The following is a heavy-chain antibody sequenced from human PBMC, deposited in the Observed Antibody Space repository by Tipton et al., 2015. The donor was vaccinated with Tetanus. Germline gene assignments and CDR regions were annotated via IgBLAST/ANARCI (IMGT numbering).Heavy chain of an antibody. CDR2: ISHSGSA. V-gene: IGHV4-59*01. CDR1: GGSINDYY. D-gene: IGHD4-17*01. CDR3: ARSYGDTFLFRLDY. Sequence: TLSLTCTVSGGSINDYYWGWIRQPPGMGLEWIGHISHSGSASYNPSLKSRVTISLDTSKNQFSLPLRSVPAADTAVYYCARSYGDTFLFRLDYWGQGALVTVSS. J-gene: IGHJ4*02.